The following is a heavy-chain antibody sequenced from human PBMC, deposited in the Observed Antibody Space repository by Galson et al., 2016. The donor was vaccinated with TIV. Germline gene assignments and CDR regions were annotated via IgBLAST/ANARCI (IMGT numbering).Heavy chain of an antibody. D-gene: IGHD3-3*01. Sequence: ETLSLTYAVSGGSISSSNWWSWVRQPPGKGLEWIGEIYHSGSTNYNPSLKGRVTISVDKSTNQLSLKVNSVTAADTAVYYCARDRSVIFGVDEYNSGMDVWGQGTTVTVSS. CDR3: ARDRSVIFGVDEYNSGMDV. CDR2: IYHSGST. J-gene: IGHJ6*02. V-gene: IGHV4-4*02. CDR1: GGSISSSNW.